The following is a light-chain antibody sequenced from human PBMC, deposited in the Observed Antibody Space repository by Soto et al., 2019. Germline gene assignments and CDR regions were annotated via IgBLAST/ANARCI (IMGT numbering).Light chain of an antibody. CDR2: VAS. CDR1: RSVSSN. Sequence: EIVMTQSPATLSVSPGERATLSCRASRSVSSNLAWYQQKPGQAPRLLIYVASNRATGIPDRFSGSGSGTDFTLTISRLEPEDFAVYYCQQYGSSGTFGQGTKVDIK. J-gene: IGKJ1*01. CDR3: QQYGSSGT. V-gene: IGKV3-20*01.